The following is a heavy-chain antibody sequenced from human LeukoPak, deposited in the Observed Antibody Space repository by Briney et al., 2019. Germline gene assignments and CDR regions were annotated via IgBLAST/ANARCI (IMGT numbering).Heavy chain of an antibody. J-gene: IGHJ4*02. Sequence: PGGSLRLSCAASGFTFSSYWMSWVRQAPGKGLEWVANIKQDGSEKYYVDSVKGRFTISRGNAKNSLYLQMNSLRAEDTAVYYCASLNYYGSGSPFDYWGQGTLVTVSS. CDR3: ASLNYYGSGSPFDY. CDR1: GFTFSSYW. D-gene: IGHD3-10*01. V-gene: IGHV3-7*01. CDR2: IKQDGSEK.